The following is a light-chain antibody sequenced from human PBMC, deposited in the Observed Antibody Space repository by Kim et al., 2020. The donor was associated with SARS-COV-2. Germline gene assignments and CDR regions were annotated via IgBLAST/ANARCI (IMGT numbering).Light chain of an antibody. V-gene: IGLV2-14*03. CDR3: SSFSSSTTPVV. CDR1: SGDVGYYDY. CDR2: DVA. J-gene: IGLJ2*01. Sequence: QSALTEPAAVSVSPGQSITISCTGTSGDVGYYDYVSWDQQHPGKAPKLIFFDVADRPSGVSNRFFGSKSDNTASLTISGLQAEDEADYFCSSFSSSTTPVVFGGGTQLTVL.